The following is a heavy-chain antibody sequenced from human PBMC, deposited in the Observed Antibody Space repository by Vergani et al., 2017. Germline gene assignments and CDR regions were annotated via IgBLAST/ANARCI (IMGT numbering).Heavy chain of an antibody. Sequence: QVQLVESGGGVVQPGGSLRLSCAASGFTFSSYGMHWVRQAPGKGLEWVAFIRYDGSNKYYADSVKGRFTISRDNSKNTLYLQMNSLRAEDTAVYYCAYEGGVKTYGMDVWGQGTTVTVSS. CDR1: GFTFSSYG. CDR3: AYEGGVKTYGMDV. CDR2: IRYDGSNK. D-gene: IGHD3-16*01. V-gene: IGHV3-30*02. J-gene: IGHJ6*02.